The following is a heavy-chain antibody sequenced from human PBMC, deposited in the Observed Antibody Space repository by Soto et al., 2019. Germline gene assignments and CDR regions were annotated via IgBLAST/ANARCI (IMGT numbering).Heavy chain of an antibody. D-gene: IGHD6-19*01. CDR2: IYHSGST. J-gene: IGHJ4*02. Sequence: SETLSLTCAVSGGSISSGGYSWSWIRQPPGKGLEWIGYIYHSGSTYYNPSLKSRVTISVDRSKNQFSLKLSSVTAADTAVYYCASSGWYVRIFDYWGQGTLVTVSS. CDR1: GGSISSGGYS. CDR3: ASSGWYVRIFDY. V-gene: IGHV4-30-2*01.